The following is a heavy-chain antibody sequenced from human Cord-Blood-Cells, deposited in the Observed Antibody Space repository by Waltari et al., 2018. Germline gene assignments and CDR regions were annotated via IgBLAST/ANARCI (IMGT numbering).Heavy chain of an antibody. V-gene: IGHV5-51*01. Sequence: EVQLVQSGAEVKKPGESLKISCKGSGYSFTSYWIGWVRQMPGKGLEWMGITSPGDSDTRYSPSFQGQVTISADKSISTAYRQWSSLKASDTAMYYCARQGSSSSFLDGYFDYWGQGTLVTVSS. CDR3: ARQGSSSSFLDGYFDY. J-gene: IGHJ4*02. CDR1: GYSFTSYW. CDR2: TSPGDSDT. D-gene: IGHD6-6*01.